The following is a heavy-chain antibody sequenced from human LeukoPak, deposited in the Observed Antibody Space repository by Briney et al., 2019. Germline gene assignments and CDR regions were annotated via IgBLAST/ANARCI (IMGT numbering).Heavy chain of an antibody. J-gene: IGHJ4*02. CDR3: AKGSSSGWPYFFDY. CDR2: ISGGSGSST. D-gene: IGHD6-19*01. V-gene: IGHV3-23*01. CDR1: GFTFSNYA. Sequence: GGSLRLSCAASGFTFSNYAMSWVRQAPGKGLEWFSAISGGSGSSTYYADAVKGRFSISRDNSKTTLYLEMNSLRAEDTAVYYCAKGSSSGWPYFFDYWGQATLVTVSS.